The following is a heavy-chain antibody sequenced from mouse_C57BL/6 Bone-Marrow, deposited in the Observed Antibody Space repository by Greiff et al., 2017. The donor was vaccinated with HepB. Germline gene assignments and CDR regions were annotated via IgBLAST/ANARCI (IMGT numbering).Heavy chain of an antibody. CDR1: GFTFSSYA. V-gene: IGHV5-4*01. CDR3: ARDLLLRRYAMDY. J-gene: IGHJ4*01. Sequence: EVQLQESGGGLVKPGGSLKLSCAASGFTFSSYAMSWVRQTPEKRLEWVATISDGGSYTYYPDNVKGRFTISRDNAKNNLYLQMSHLKSEDTAMYYCARDLLLRRYAMDYWGQGTSVTVSS. D-gene: IGHD1-1*01. CDR2: ISDGGSYT.